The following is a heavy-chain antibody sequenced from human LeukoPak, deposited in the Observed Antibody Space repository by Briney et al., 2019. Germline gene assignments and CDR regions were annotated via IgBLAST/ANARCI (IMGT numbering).Heavy chain of an antibody. CDR2: INHRGST. Sequence: SETLSLTCAVYGGSFSGYYWSWIRQPPGKGLEWIGEINHRGSTNYNPSLKSRVTISVDTSKNQFSPKLSSVTAADTAVYYCARRAGKLWPVDYWGQGTLVTVSS. CDR1: GGSFSGYY. V-gene: IGHV4-34*01. CDR3: ARRAGKLWPVDY. J-gene: IGHJ4*02. D-gene: IGHD3-16*01.